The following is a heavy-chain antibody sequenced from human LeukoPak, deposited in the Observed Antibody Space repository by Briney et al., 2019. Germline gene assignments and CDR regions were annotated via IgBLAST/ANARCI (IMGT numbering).Heavy chain of an antibody. CDR1: GFTFRSSW. J-gene: IGHJ3*02. D-gene: IGHD4-23*01. Sequence: TGGSLRLSCAASGFTFRSSWMHWVRQAPGKWLVWVSRINTDGSGTIYADSVKGRFTISRDNAKNTLYLQMNSLRVEDTAVCYCASFTNSAAFDIWGQGTMVTVSS. CDR3: ASFTNSAAFDI. CDR2: INTDGSGT. V-gene: IGHV3-74*01.